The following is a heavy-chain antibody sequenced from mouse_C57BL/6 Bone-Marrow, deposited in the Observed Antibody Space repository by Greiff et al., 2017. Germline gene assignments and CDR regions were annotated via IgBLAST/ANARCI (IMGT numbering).Heavy chain of an antibody. CDR1: GYTFTSYW. CDR2: IHPSDSDT. CDR3: AIYWNYDDDYGDYYAMDY. D-gene: IGHD2-13*01. Sequence: VQLQQPGAELVKPGASVKVSCKASGYTFTSYWMHWVKQRPGQGLEWIGRIHPSDSDTNYNQKFKGKATLTVDKSSSTAYMQLTSLTSEDSAVYYGAIYWNYDDDYGDYYAMDYWGQGTSVTVSA. V-gene: IGHV1-74*01. J-gene: IGHJ4*01.